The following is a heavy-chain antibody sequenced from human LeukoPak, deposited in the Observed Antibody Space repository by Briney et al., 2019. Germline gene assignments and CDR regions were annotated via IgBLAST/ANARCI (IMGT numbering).Heavy chain of an antibody. V-gene: IGHV1-8*03. J-gene: IGHJ4*02. D-gene: IGHD3-3*01. CDR3: ARGLHYDFWSGYSHFDY. Sequence: GASVKVSCKASGYTFTSYDINWVRQATGQGLEWMGWMNPNSGNTGYAQKFQGRVTITRNTSISTAYMELSSLRSEDTAVYYCARGLHYDFWSGYSHFDYWGQGTLVTVSS. CDR2: MNPNSGNT. CDR1: GYTFTSYD.